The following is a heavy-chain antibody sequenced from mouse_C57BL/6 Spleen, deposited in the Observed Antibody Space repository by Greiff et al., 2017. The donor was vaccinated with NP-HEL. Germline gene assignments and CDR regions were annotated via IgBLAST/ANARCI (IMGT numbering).Heavy chain of an antibody. D-gene: IGHD2-4*01. CDR1: GYTFTDYY. Sequence: EVQLQQSGPELVKPGASVKISCKASGYTFTDYYMNWVKQSHGKSLEWIGDINPNNGGTSYNQKFKGKATLTVDKSSSTAYMELRSLTSEDSAVYYCARPSYYDYDVWFAYWGQGTLVTVSA. V-gene: IGHV1-26*01. CDR3: ARPSYYDYDVWFAY. CDR2: INPNNGGT. J-gene: IGHJ3*01.